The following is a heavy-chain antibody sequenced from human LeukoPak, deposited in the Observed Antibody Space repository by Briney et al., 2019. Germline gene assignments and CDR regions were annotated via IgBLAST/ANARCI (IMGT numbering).Heavy chain of an antibody. J-gene: IGHJ5*02. CDR1: GYTFTSYD. V-gene: IGHV1-8*03. CDR3: ARGGYCSSTSCYARGPFDP. Sequence: GASVKVSCKASGYTFTSYDINWVRPATGQGLEWMGWMNPNSGNTGYAQKFQGRVTITRNTSISTAYMELSSLRSEDTAVYYCARGGYCSSTSCYARGPFDPWGQGTLVTVSS. CDR2: MNPNSGNT. D-gene: IGHD2-2*01.